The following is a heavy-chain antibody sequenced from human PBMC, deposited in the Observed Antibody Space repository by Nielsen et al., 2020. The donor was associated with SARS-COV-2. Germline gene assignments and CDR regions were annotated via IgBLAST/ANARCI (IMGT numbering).Heavy chain of an antibody. CDR1: GGSISRGYY. V-gene: IGHV4-31*03. Sequence: SETLSLTCTVSGGSISRGYYWSWIRQLPVKGLEWIGYIYHSGSIYYNPSLSSRLMISVDRSKNQFSLNLNYVTAADTAVYYCARGVGVAGRDQYYFDSWGQGTLVAVSS. CDR2: IYHSGSI. J-gene: IGHJ4*01. D-gene: IGHD2-15*01. CDR3: ARGVGVAGRDQYYFDS.